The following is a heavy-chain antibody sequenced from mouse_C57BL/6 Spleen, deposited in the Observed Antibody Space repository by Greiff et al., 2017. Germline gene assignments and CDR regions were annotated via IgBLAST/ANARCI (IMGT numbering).Heavy chain of an antibody. D-gene: IGHD1-1*01. Sequence: EVQLQQSGPELVKPGASVKISCKASGYTFTDYYMNWVKQSPGKSLEWIGDINPNNGGTSYNQKFKGKATLTVDKSSSTAYMELRSLTSEESAVYYCARSAYDGSSNAAWFADWGQGTLVTVAA. CDR2: INPNNGGT. J-gene: IGHJ3*01. CDR3: ARSAYDGSSNAAWFAD. CDR1: GYTFTDYY. V-gene: IGHV1-26*01.